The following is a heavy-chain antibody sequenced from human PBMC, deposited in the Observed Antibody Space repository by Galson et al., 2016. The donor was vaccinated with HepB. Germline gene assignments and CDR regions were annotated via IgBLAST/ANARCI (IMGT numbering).Heavy chain of an antibody. Sequence: SLRLSCAASGFTFSSYWMTWVRQAPGKGPEWVANIKDDGSEKYYVDSVKGRFTISRDNAKNSLYLQMNSLRAGDTAVYFCARDLRWGDFVVVPAGSDFWGQGTLVTVSS. CDR3: ARDLRWGDFVVVPAGSDF. D-gene: IGHD2-2*01. CDR1: GFTFSSYW. CDR2: IKDDGSEK. J-gene: IGHJ4*02. V-gene: IGHV3-7*03.